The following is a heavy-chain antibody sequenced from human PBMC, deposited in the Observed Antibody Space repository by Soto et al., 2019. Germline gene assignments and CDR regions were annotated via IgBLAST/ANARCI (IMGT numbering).Heavy chain of an antibody. J-gene: IGHJ4*02. CDR1: GFNFNIHA. CDR2: MSPGGDSQ. CDR3: ASGAAFYYDTSRY. V-gene: IGHV3-30-3*01. D-gene: IGHD3-22*01. Sequence: GGSLRLSCAAPGFNFNIHALHWIRQAPGEGLEWVAVMSPGGDSQYYADSVKGRFTISRDTSKSTLYLQMTSLRPEDTAVYYCASGAAFYYDTSRYWGQGTLVTVSS.